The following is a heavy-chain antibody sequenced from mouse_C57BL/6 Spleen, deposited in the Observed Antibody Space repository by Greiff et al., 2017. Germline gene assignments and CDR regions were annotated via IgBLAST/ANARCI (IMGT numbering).Heavy chain of an antibody. V-gene: IGHV1-78*01. CDR3: ARSDGYLYYYAMDY. CDR1: GYTFTDHT. Sequence: QVQLQQSDAELVKPGASVKISCKVSGYTFTDHTIHWMKQRPDQGLEWIGYIYPRDGSTKYNEKFKGKATLTADKSASTAYMQLNSLTSEDSAGYFCARSDGYLYYYAMDYWGQGTSVTVSS. CDR2: IYPRDGST. J-gene: IGHJ4*01. D-gene: IGHD2-3*01.